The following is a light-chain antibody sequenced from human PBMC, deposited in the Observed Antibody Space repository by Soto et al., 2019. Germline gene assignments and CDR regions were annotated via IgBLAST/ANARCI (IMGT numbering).Light chain of an antibody. V-gene: IGLV1-44*01. CDR2: TND. CDR3: ATWDDSVYV. Sequence: QSVLTQPPSASGTPGQRVTISCSGRTANIGTNTVNWFQHLPGSAPKLLIYTNDQRPSGVPDRFSGSRSGTSASLAISGPQSEDEADYYCATWDDSVYVFGTGTKLTVL. J-gene: IGLJ1*01. CDR1: TANIGTNT.